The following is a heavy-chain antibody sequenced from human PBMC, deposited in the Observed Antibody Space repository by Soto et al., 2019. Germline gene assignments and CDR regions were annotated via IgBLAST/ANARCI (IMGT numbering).Heavy chain of an antibody. J-gene: IGHJ3*02. Sequence: EVQLLESGGGLVQPGGSLRLSCAASGFTFSSYAMSWVRQAPGKGLEWVSVIYSGGSTYYADSVKGRFTISRDNSKNTLYLQMNSLRAEDTAVYYCARDYGDYFFAFDIWGQGTMVTVSS. CDR1: GFTFSSYA. CDR3: ARDYGDYFFAFDI. D-gene: IGHD4-17*01. V-gene: IGHV3-23*03. CDR2: IYSGGST.